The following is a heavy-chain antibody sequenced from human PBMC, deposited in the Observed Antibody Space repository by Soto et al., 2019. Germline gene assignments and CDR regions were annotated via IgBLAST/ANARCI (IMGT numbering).Heavy chain of an antibody. CDR3: ARGDCVGGTCDSLAGCFFYDIDV. J-gene: IGHJ6*03. Sequence: EVQLVESGGGLVQPGGSLRLSCLASGFTFSNYGMYWVRQAPGEGLVWVSRINNDGGVSNYADSVKGRLTISRDNVKNTLYLQMDSLRAEDTAVYYCARGDCVGGTCDSLAGCFFYDIDVWGKGTMVTVFS. CDR2: INNDGGVS. D-gene: IGHD2-15*01. V-gene: IGHV3-74*01. CDR1: GFTFSNYG.